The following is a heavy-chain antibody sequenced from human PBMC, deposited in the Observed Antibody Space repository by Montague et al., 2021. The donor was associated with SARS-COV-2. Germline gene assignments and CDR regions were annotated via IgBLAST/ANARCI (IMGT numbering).Heavy chain of an antibody. Sequence: SLRLSCAASGFPFSVYGMHWVRQAPDKGLEWVAVMIYDGSIQYYTDSVKGRFTISRDNSKNTLFLQMNSLRPEDTAVYYCAKDLRLYDPSGYYYVGIYYYYFYGMDLWGQGTTVTVSS. CDR3: AKDLRLYDPSGYYYVGIYYYYFYGMDL. J-gene: IGHJ6*02. D-gene: IGHD3-22*01. CDR1: GFPFSVYG. V-gene: IGHV3-30*18. CDR2: MIYDGSIQ.